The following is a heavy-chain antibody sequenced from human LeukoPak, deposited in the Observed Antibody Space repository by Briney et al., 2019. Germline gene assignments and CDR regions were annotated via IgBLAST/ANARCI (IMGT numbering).Heavy chain of an antibody. D-gene: IGHD1-26*01. CDR2: IYSSGRV. Sequence: PSQTLSLTCTVSGGSITSGSYYWRWMRQPAGKGLEWIGRIYSSGRVYYNPSLTSRVTMSVDTPKNQFSLNLNSVTASDTAVYYCARGVGSSESNYFDPWGQGILATVSS. J-gene: IGHJ5*02. CDR3: ARGVGSSESNYFDP. V-gene: IGHV4-61*02. CDR1: GGSITSGSYY.